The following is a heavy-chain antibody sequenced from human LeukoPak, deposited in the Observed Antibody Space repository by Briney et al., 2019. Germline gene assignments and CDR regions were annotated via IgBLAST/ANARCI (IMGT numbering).Heavy chain of an antibody. D-gene: IGHD6-19*01. J-gene: IGHJ4*02. Sequence: GGSLRLSCAASGFTFNSYAMHWVRQAPGKGLEWEAVISYDGSNKYYADSVKGRFTISRDNSKNTLYLQMNSLRAEDTAVYYCAGGRGQWLVPVDYWGQGTLVTVSS. CDR1: GFTFNSYA. CDR3: AGGRGQWLVPVDY. V-gene: IGHV3-30*04. CDR2: ISYDGSNK.